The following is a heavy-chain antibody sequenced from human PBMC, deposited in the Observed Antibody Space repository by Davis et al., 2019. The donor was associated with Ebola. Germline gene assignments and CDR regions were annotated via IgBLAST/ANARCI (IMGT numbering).Heavy chain of an antibody. CDR3: AKDASYGFDI. CDR1: GFTFSSSK. V-gene: IGHV3-30*02. J-gene: IGHJ3*02. Sequence: GESLKISCGASGFTFSSSKVQWVCPAPGKGLEWVAFIRNDGGSKYYGDSVKGRFTISRDNSKNTLYLQMNSLRAEDTAVYYCAKDASYGFDIWGQGTMVTVSS. CDR2: IRNDGGSK.